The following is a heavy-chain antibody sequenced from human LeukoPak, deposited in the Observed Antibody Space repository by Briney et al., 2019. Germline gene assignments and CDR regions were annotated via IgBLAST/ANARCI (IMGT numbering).Heavy chain of an antibody. Sequence: GGSLRLSCAASGFTFSSYGMHWVRQAPGKGLEWVAFIRYDGSNKYYADSVKGRFTISRDNAKNSLYLEMTNLRVEDTAVYYCARSGGYGWDYWGQGALVTVSS. CDR3: ARSGGYGWDY. J-gene: IGHJ4*02. CDR1: GFTFSSYG. V-gene: IGHV3-30*02. CDR2: IRYDGSNK. D-gene: IGHD5-12*01.